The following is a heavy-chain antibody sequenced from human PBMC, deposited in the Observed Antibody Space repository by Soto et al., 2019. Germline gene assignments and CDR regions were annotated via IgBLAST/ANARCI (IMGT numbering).Heavy chain of an antibody. Sequence: QVQLVQSGAEVKKPGSSVKVYCKASGGTFSSYAISWVRQAPGQGLEWMGGIIPIFGTANYAQKFQGRVKITADESTSKDYMELSSMRSAETAVYYCASGSYSTYYYYGMDVWCKGTTVTVSS. CDR2: IIPIFGTA. J-gene: IGHJ6*04. V-gene: IGHV1-69*01. CDR3: ASGSYSTYYYYGMDV. D-gene: IGHD1-26*01. CDR1: GGTFSSYA.